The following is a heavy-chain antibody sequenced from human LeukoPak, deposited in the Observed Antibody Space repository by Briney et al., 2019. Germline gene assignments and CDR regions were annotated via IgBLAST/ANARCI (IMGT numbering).Heavy chain of an antibody. J-gene: IGHJ4*02. CDR2: ISSSSSSYI. V-gene: IGHV3-21*01. CDR3: AKEFYDYYDSSGSVLL. CDR1: GFTFSSYS. D-gene: IGHD3-22*01. Sequence: PGGSLRLSCAASGFTFSSYSMNWVRQAPGKGLEWVSSISSSSSSYIYYADSVKGRFTISRDNAKNSLYLQMNSLRAEDTAVYYCAKEFYDYYDSSGSVLLWGQGTLVTVSS.